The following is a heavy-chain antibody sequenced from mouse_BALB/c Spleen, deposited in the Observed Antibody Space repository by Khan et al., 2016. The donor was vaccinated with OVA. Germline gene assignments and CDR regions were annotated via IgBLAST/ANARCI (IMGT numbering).Heavy chain of an antibody. CDR3: ARDWAAGFAY. V-gene: IGHV1S137*01. Sequence: VQLQESGPEVVRPGVSVKISCKGSGYTFTDYAMHWVKQSHAKSLEWIGVISTYNGNTTYNQKFKGTATMTVDKSSSTAYMELARLTAEDAAIYYFARDWAAGFAYWGQGTLVTVSA. J-gene: IGHJ3*01. CDR2: ISTYNGNT. D-gene: IGHD4-1*01. CDR1: GYTFTDYA.